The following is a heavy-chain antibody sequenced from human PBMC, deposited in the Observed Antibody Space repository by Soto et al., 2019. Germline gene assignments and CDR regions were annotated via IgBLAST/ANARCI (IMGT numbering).Heavy chain of an antibody. D-gene: IGHD3-22*01. Sequence: GGSLRLSCAASGFTLSSYGMPWVRQAPGKGLGWGAVIWYDGSNKYYADSVKGRFTISRDNSKNTLYLQMNSLRAEDTAVYYCAREALTYYYDSSGYSGIRYYGMDVWGQGTTVTVSS. J-gene: IGHJ6*02. CDR2: IWYDGSNK. CDR3: AREALTYYYDSSGYSGIRYYGMDV. CDR1: GFTLSSYG. V-gene: IGHV3-33*01.